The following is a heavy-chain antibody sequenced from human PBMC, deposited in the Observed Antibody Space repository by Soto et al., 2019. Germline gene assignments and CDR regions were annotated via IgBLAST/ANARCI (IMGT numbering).Heavy chain of an antibody. J-gene: IGHJ5*02. CDR2: INPNSGGT. CDR1: GYTFTAYY. CDR3: ARDVDSYAFGTAKGRFHP. Sequence: ASVKVSCKASGYTFTAYYIHWVRQAPGQGLEWMGWINPNSGGTNYAQNFLGSVTMTRDTSISTAYMELSRLTSDDTAVYYCARDVDSYAFGTAKGRFHPWGQGNLVTVYS. V-gene: IGHV1-2*02. D-gene: IGHD5-18*01.